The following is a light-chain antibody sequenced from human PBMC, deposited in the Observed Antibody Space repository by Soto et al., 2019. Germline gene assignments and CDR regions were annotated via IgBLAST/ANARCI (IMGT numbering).Light chain of an antibody. CDR2: DVS. CDR3: SSYTSSSTYV. CDR1: SSDVGGYNY. V-gene: IGLV2-14*03. Sequence: QSALTQPASVSGSPGQSITISCTGTSSDVGGYNYVSWYQHHPGKAPKLMIYDVSNRPSGVSDRFSGSKSGNTASLTISGLQAEDDADYYCSSYTSSSTYVFGTGTKLTVL. J-gene: IGLJ1*01.